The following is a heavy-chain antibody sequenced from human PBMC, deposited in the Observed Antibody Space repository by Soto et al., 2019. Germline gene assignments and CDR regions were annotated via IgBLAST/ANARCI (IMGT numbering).Heavy chain of an antibody. CDR3: ARGGREAASLYYYYGMDV. CDR1: GFTFSSYS. Sequence: PGGSLRLSCAASGFTFSSYSMNWVRQSPGKGLEWVSSISSSSSYIYYADSVKGRFTISRDNAKNSLYLQMNSLRAEDTAVYYCARGGREAASLYYYYGMDVWGQGTTVTVSS. CDR2: ISSSSSYI. V-gene: IGHV3-21*01. J-gene: IGHJ6*02. D-gene: IGHD2-15*01.